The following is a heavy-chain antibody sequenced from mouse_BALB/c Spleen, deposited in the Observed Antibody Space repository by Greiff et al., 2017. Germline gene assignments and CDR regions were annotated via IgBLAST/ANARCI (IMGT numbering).Heavy chain of an antibody. V-gene: IGHV1-4*01. CDR2: INPSSGYT. CDR3: ARWTTVEGYYAMDY. D-gene: IGHD1-1*01. J-gene: IGHJ4*01. Sequence: QVQLQQSGAELARPGASVKMSCKASGYTFTSYTMHWVKQRPGQGLEWIGYINPSSGYTNYNQKFKDKATLTADKSSSTAYMQLSSLTSEDSAVYYCARWTTVEGYYAMDYWGQGTSVTVSS. CDR1: GYTFTSYT.